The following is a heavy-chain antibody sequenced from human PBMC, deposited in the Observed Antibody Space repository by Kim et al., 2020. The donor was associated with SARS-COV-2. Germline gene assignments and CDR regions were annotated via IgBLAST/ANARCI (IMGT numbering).Heavy chain of an antibody. D-gene: IGHD6-6*01. CDR3: VKDARDVGLYNFDY. Sequence: DYVRCRFTTSRDNSKNMVYLQMDSLRDEDTAVYYCVKDARDVGLYNFDYWGQGTLVTVSS. J-gene: IGHJ4*02. V-gene: IGHV3-23*03.